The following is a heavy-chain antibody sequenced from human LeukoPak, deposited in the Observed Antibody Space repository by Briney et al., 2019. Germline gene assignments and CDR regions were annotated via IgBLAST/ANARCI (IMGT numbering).Heavy chain of an antibody. V-gene: IGHV4-59*08. J-gene: IGHJ4*02. CDR3: ARSPGGHFDY. CDR2: IHYSGST. D-gene: IGHD6-25*01. CDR1: GGSINNYY. Sequence: KASETLSLTCTVSGGSINNYYGIWIRQPPGKGLELIGYIHYSGSTNYNPSLKNRVTISLDTSKSQFSLKLRSVTAADTAVYYCARSPGGHFDYWGQGTLVTVSS.